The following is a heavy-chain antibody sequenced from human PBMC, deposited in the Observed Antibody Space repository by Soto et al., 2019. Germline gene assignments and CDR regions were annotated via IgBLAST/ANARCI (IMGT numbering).Heavy chain of an antibody. V-gene: IGHV3-21*01. Sequence: GGSLRLSCAASGFTFSSYSMNWVRQAPGKGLEWVSSISSSSSYIYYADSVKGRFTISRDNAKNSLYLQMNSLRAEDTAVYYCARDSESIAAAGTFDYWGQGTLVTVSS. D-gene: IGHD6-13*01. J-gene: IGHJ4*02. CDR1: GFTFSSYS. CDR2: ISSSSSYI. CDR3: ARDSESIAAAGTFDY.